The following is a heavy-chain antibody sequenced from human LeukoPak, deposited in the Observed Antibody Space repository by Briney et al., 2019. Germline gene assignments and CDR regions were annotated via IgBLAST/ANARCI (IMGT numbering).Heavy chain of an antibody. CDR3: ASNYCSGGSCYFPYFDY. Sequence: PGGSLRPSCAASGFTFSSYTMNWVRQAPGKGLEWVSYISRSSSTIYYADSVKGRFTISRDNAKNSLYLQMNSLRDEDTAVYYCASNYCSGGSCYFPYFDYWGQGTLVTVSS. CDR2: ISRSSSTI. J-gene: IGHJ4*02. D-gene: IGHD2-15*01. CDR1: GFTFSSYT. V-gene: IGHV3-48*02.